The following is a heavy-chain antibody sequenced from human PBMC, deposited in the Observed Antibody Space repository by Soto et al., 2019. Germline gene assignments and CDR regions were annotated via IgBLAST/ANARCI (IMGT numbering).Heavy chain of an antibody. J-gene: IGHJ6*03. Sequence: SETLSLTCTVSGGSISSYLWSWIRPPPGKGLEWIGYIYYSGSTNYNPSLKSRVTISVDTSKNQFSLKLSSVTAADTAVYYCARQVGYSSGCYYYYYMEVSGKGTTVTVSS. CDR1: GGSISSYL. CDR3: ARQVGYSSGCYYYYYMEV. D-gene: IGHD6-19*01. CDR2: IYYSGST. V-gene: IGHV4-59*08.